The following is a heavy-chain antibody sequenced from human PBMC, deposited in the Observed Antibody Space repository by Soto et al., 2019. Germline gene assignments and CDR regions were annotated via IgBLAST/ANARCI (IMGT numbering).Heavy chain of an antibody. J-gene: IGHJ3*02. CDR3: RAVVVSAAIPQLNAFDI. CDR1: GGTFSSYA. D-gene: IGHD2-2*01. Sequence: SVKVSCKASGGTFSSYAISWVRQAPGQGLEWMGGIIPIFGTANYAQKFQGRVTITADESTSTAYMELSSLRSEDTAVYYCRAVVVSAAIPQLNAFDIWGQGTMVTVSS. CDR2: IIPIFGTA. V-gene: IGHV1-69*13.